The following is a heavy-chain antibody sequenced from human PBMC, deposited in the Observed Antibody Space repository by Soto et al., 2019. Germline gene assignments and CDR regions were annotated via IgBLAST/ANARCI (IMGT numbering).Heavy chain of an antibody. CDR3: ARWSFLDY. D-gene: IGHD1-26*01. CDR1: GFSFSSYA. V-gene: IGHV3-23*01. J-gene: IGHJ4*02. Sequence: GGSLRLYCTASGFSFSSYALSWVRQAPGKGLEWVSTISGSDGKTYHADSVKGRFSISRDTSKTTLYLEMTSLRVEDTAVYYCARWSFLDYWGQGTRVTVYS. CDR2: ISGSDGKT.